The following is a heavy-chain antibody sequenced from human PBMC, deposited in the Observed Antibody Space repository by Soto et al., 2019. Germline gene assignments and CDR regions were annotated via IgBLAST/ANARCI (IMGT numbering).Heavy chain of an antibody. CDR3: ARGTLVDTAMVTIYYYGMDV. CDR2: IYYSGST. Sequence: SETLSLTCTVSGGSISSGDYYWSWIRQPPGKGLEWIGYIYYSGSTYYNPSLKSRVTISVDTSKNQFSLKLSSVTAADTAVHYCARGTLVDTAMVTIYYYGMDVWGQGTTVTVSS. D-gene: IGHD5-18*01. V-gene: IGHV4-30-4*01. J-gene: IGHJ6*02. CDR1: GGSISSGDYY.